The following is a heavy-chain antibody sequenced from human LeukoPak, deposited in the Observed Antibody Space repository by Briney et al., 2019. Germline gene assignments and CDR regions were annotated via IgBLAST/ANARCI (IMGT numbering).Heavy chain of an antibody. CDR3: ARSSGWRDY. V-gene: IGHV4-34*01. Sequence: PSETLSLTCAVYGGSFSGYYWSWIRQPPGKGLEWIGEINHSGSTNYNPSLKSRVTISVATSKNQFSLKLSSVTAADTAVYYCARSSGWRDYWGQGTLVTVSS. D-gene: IGHD6-19*01. CDR1: GGSFSGYY. CDR2: INHSGST. J-gene: IGHJ4*02.